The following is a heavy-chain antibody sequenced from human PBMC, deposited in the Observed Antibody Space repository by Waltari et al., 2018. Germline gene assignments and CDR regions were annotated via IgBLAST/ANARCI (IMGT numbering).Heavy chain of an antibody. D-gene: IGHD3-10*01. CDR2: ILSNGATT. Sequence: EEKLLESGGALIQPGGSLRPSCAASGFTFTDYAMDWVRQVPGKGLEWVSAILSNGATTYYAASVKGRFTISRDNSKNTLYLQMNSLTAEDTAVYYCAKRTYGPFDSWGHGTLVTVSS. J-gene: IGHJ4*01. CDR1: GFTFTDYA. V-gene: IGHV3-23*01. CDR3: AKRTYGPFDS.